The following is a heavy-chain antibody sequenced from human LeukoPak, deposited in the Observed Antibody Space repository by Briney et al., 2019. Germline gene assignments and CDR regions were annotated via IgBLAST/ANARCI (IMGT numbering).Heavy chain of an antibody. J-gene: IGHJ4*02. CDR1: DGSISSYY. Sequence: SETLSLTCTVSDGSISSYYWSWIRQPAGKGLEWIGRIYTSGSTNYNPSLKSRVTMSVDTSKNQFSLKLSSVTAADTAMYYCARDRLDRTFDYWGQGTLVTVSS. CDR2: IYTSGST. V-gene: IGHV4-4*07. CDR3: ARDRLDRTFDY. D-gene: IGHD1-1*01.